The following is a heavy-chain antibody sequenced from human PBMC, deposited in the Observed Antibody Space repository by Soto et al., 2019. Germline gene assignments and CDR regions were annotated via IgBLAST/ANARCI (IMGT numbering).Heavy chain of an antibody. J-gene: IGHJ4*02. Sequence: GGSLRLSCAASGFTFDDYAMHWVRQAPGKGLEWVSGISWNSGSIGYADSVKGRFTISRDNAKNSLYLQMNSLRAEDTALYYCAKSSSGWLDYWGQGTLVTVSS. CDR3: AKSSSGWLDY. V-gene: IGHV3-9*01. CDR2: ISWNSGSI. CDR1: GFTFDDYA. D-gene: IGHD6-19*01.